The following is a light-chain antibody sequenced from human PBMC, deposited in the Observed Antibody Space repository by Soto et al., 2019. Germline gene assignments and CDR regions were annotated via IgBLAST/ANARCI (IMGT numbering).Light chain of an antibody. CDR2: EVS. Sequence: QSALTQPASVYGSPGQSITISCTGTSSDVGGYNYVSWYQQHPGKAPKLMIYEVSNRPSGVSNRFSGSKSGNTASLTISGLQAEDEADYYCSSYTSSSTLYVVFGGGTQLTVL. V-gene: IGLV2-14*01. J-gene: IGLJ2*01. CDR1: SSDVGGYNY. CDR3: SSYTSSSTLYVV.